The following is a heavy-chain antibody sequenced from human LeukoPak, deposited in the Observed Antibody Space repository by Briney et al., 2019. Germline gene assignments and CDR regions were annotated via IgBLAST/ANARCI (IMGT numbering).Heavy chain of an antibody. J-gene: IGHJ4*02. CDR2: LLYDVNNE. CDR1: GGILPTSC. CDR3: TKDQGGNFGPFDY. V-gene: IGHV3-30*18. D-gene: IGHD4-23*01. Sequence: GGSLRLSCAASGGILPTSCIHWVRQAPGKGLEGVTVLLYDVNNEFNSDSAKGRFTISRDTTKNRVYLQMRRLRAKDTGVYYCTKDQGGNFGPFDYSGQGTLVAV.